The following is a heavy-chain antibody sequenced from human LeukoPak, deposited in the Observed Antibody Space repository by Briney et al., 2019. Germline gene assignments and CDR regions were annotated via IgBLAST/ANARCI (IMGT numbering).Heavy chain of an antibody. V-gene: IGHV1-2*02. Sequence: ASVTVSCKASGYTFTGYYMHWVRQAPGQGFEWMGWINPNSGGTNYAQKFQGRVTMTRDTSISTAYMELSRLRSDDTAVYYCARPREEDDAFDIWGQGTMVTVSS. D-gene: IGHD1-26*01. J-gene: IGHJ3*02. CDR3: ARPREEDDAFDI. CDR2: INPNSGGT. CDR1: GYTFTGYY.